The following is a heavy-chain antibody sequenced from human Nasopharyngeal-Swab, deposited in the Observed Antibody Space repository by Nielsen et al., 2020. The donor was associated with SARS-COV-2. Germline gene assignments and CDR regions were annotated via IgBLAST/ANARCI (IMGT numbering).Heavy chain of an antibody. Sequence: SETLSLTCTVSGGSIGSYYWSWIRQPPGKGLEWIGYIYYSGGTNYNPSLKSRVTISVDTSKNQFSLKLSSVTAADTAEYYCARDLITAAGRDWFDPWGQGTLVTVSS. D-gene: IGHD6-13*01. CDR1: GGSIGSYY. CDR2: IYYSGGT. V-gene: IGHV4-59*01. CDR3: ARDLITAAGRDWFDP. J-gene: IGHJ5*02.